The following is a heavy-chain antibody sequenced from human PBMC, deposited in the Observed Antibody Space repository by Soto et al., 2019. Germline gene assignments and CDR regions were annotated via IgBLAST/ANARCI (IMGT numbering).Heavy chain of an antibody. J-gene: IGHJ4*02. CDR3: ARSGDSYDSSGYYY. Sequence: EVQLVESGGGLVQPGGSLRLSCAASGFTFSSYSMNWVRQAPGKGLEWVSYISRSSSTIYYADSVKGRFTISRDNAKKSLYLQMSSLRDEDTAVYYCARSGDSYDSSGYYYWGQGTLVTVSS. V-gene: IGHV3-48*02. D-gene: IGHD3-22*01. CDR2: ISRSSSTI. CDR1: GFTFSSYS.